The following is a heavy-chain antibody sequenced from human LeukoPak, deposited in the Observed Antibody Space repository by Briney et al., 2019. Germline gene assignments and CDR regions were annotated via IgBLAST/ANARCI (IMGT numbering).Heavy chain of an antibody. CDR2: IYYSGST. Sequence: SETLSLTCTVSGGSISSSSYYWGRIRQPPGKGLEWIGSIYYSGSTYYNPSLKSRVTISVDTSKNQFSLKLSSVTAADTAVYYCARHSGCSSTSCYMVPFYFDYWGQGTLVTVSS. CDR3: ARHSGCSSTSCYMVPFYFDY. CDR1: GGSISSSSYY. V-gene: IGHV4-39*01. J-gene: IGHJ4*02. D-gene: IGHD2-2*02.